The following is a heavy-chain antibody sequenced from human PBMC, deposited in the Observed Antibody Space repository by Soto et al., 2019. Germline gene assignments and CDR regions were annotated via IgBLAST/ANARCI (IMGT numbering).Heavy chain of an antibody. CDR1: GFTFSDYW. CDR2: IKEDGSQM. V-gene: IGHV3-7*03. D-gene: IGHD2-2*01. Sequence: PGESLKISCTTSGFTFSDYWMTWVRQAPGKGLEWVANIKEDGSQMFYLDSVKGRFTVSRDNAKNSLYIQMNYPRAEDTAVYYCAREYCSSGSCPPLDFWGQGTLVTVSS. CDR3: AREYCSSGSCPPLDF. J-gene: IGHJ4*02.